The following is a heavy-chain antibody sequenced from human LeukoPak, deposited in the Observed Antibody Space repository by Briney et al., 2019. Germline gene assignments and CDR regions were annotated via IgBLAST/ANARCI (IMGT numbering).Heavy chain of an antibody. J-gene: IGHJ6*02. CDR1: GGSISSFY. Sequence: PSEPLSLTCTVSGGSISSFYWSWIRQPPGKGLEWIGYIDYSGTTNYHPSLKSRVIIPVDTSKNQFSLRLSSVTAADTAVYYCARDSPIDSSGSYYYNMDVWGQGTPVTVSS. CDR2: IDYSGTT. D-gene: IGHD3-22*01. V-gene: IGHV4-59*01. CDR3: ARDSPIDSSGSYYYNMDV.